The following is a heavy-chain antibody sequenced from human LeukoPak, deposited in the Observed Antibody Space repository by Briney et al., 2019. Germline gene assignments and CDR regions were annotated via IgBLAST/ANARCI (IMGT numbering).Heavy chain of an antibody. CDR3: ARASPYSHYYGMDV. Sequence: GGSLRLSCVASGFTFSDYFMSWIRQVPGKGLEWVSYISHSGTSTYYADSVKGRFTISRDNAKTSLFLQMNSLSAEDTATYYCARASPYSHYYGMDVWGQGTTATVSS. J-gene: IGHJ6*02. V-gene: IGHV3-11*01. CDR2: ISHSGTST. CDR1: GFTFSDYF.